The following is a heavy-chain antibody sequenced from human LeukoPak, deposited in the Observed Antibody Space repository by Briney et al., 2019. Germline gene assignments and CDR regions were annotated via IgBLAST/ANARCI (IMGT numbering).Heavy chain of an antibody. J-gene: IGHJ4*02. CDR1: GGSISSYY. V-gene: IGHV4-59*01. CDR3: ARVQDGYCSGGSCYGGFDY. Sequence: PSETLSLTCAVSGGSISSYYWSWIRQPPGKGLVWIGYIYYSGSTNYNPSLKSRVTISVDTSKNQFSLKLSSVTAADTAVYYCARVQDGYCSGGSCYGGFDYWGQGTLVTVSS. CDR2: IYYSGST. D-gene: IGHD2-15*01.